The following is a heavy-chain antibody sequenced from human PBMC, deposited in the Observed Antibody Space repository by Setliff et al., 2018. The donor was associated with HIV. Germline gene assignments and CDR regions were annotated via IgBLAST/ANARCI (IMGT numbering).Heavy chain of an antibody. V-gene: IGHV4-59*01. J-gene: IGHJ4*02. CDR1: GESFSGYY. CDR3: ARQVGNKVLFDS. D-gene: IGHD7-27*01. CDR2: VYYSGTT. Sequence: PSETLSLTCAVYGESFSGYYWSWIRQPPGKGLEWIGYVYYSGTTNYNPSLKSRVTISVDTSKNQLSLKLSSVTAADTAVYYCARQVGNKVLFDSWGQGTLVTVSS.